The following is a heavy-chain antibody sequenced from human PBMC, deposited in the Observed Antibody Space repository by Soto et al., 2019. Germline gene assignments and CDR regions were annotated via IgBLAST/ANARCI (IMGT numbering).Heavy chain of an antibody. Sequence: SVKVSCKASGGTFSSYTISWVRQAPGQGLEWMGRIIPILGIANYAQKFQGRVTITADKSTSTAYMELSSLRSEDTAVYYCARVLEAQTSSGWPEYFQHWGQGTLVTVSS. CDR2: IIPILGIA. J-gene: IGHJ1*01. D-gene: IGHD6-19*01. CDR3: ARVLEAQTSSGWPEYFQH. V-gene: IGHV1-69*02. CDR1: GGTFSSYT.